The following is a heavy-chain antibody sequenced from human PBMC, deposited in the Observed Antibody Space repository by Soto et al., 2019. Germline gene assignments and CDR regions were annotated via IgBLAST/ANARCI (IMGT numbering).Heavy chain of an antibody. D-gene: IGHD5-18*01. Sequence: TSETLSLTCTVSGGSISSYYWSWIRQPPGKGLEWIGYIYYSGSTNYNPSLKSRVTISVDTSKNQFSLKLSSVTAADTAVYYCARDSGEVDTAMVTFDYGGRGTLVTVSS. CDR1: GGSISSYY. CDR3: ARDSGEVDTAMVTFDY. J-gene: IGHJ4*02. CDR2: IYYSGST. V-gene: IGHV4-59*01.